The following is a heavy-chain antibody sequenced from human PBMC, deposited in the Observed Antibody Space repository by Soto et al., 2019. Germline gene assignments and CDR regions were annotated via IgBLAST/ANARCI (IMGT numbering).Heavy chain of an antibody. V-gene: IGHV4-39*01. CDR1: GGSISSSSYY. CDR2: IYYSGST. D-gene: IGHD1-26*01. CDR3: ARRALIHLRERPNYYGMHV. J-gene: IGHJ6*02. Sequence: SETLSLTCTVSGGSISSSSYYWGWIRQPPGKGLEWIGSIYYSGSTHYNPSLKSRVTISIDTSKNQFSLKLSSVTAADTAVYYCARRALIHLRERPNYYGMHVPGQGTTVSGSS.